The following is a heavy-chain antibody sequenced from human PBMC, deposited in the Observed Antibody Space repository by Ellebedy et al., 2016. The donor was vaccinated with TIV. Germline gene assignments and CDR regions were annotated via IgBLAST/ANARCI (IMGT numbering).Heavy chain of an antibody. J-gene: IGHJ4*02. Sequence: GSLRLSCTISGDSISKYYWSWIRQPPGKGLVWIANIHYNGRTNYNPSLESRASISVDTSNNQVSLELSSVTAADTAVYYCARVSLRGSGSYWGQGTLVTVSS. CDR1: GDSISKYY. CDR3: ARVSLRGSGSY. D-gene: IGHD3-10*01. V-gene: IGHV4-59*01. CDR2: IHYNGRT.